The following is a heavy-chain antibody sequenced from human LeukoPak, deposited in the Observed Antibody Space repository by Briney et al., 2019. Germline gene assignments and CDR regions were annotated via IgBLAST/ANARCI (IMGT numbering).Heavy chain of an antibody. CDR3: AREQKVAATGRRPFSLDY. CDR1: GYTFTSYG. CDR2: ISAYNGNT. V-gene: IGHV1-18*01. D-gene: IGHD2-15*01. Sequence: GASVKVSCKASGYTFTSYGISWVRQAPGQGLEWMGWISAYNGNTNYAQKLQGRVTMTTDTSTSTAYMELRSLRSDGTAVYYCAREQKVAATGRRPFSLDYWGQGTLVTVSS. J-gene: IGHJ4*02.